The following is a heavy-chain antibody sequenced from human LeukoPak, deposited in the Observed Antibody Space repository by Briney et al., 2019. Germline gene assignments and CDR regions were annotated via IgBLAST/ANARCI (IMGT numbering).Heavy chain of an antibody. CDR3: ARAYCSSTSCYAYYYYGMDV. J-gene: IGHJ6*02. V-gene: IGHV1-69*02. Sequence: SVNVSCKASGGTFSSYTISWVRQAPGQGLEWMGRIIPILGIANYAQKFQGRVTITADKSTSTAYMALSSLRSEDTAVYYCARAYCSSTSCYAYYYYGMDVWGQGTTVTVSS. CDR1: GGTFSSYT. CDR2: IIPILGIA. D-gene: IGHD2-2*01.